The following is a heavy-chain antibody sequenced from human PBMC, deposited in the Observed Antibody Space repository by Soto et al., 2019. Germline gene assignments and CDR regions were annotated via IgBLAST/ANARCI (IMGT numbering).Heavy chain of an antibody. V-gene: IGHV4-30-2*01. Sequence: PSETLSLTCTLSGASISYGGYSWSWIRQPPGKGLEWIGYISHLESTFYNPSFQSRLTLPIDRSKNQFSLKLASMTAADTAVYYCARGGGYDPFDYWGQGTLVTVSS. CDR3: ARGGGYDPFDY. D-gene: IGHD5-12*01. CDR2: ISHLEST. CDR1: GASISYGGYS. J-gene: IGHJ4*02.